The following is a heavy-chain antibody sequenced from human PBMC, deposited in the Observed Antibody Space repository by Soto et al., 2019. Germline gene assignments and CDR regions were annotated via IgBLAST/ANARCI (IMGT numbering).Heavy chain of an antibody. CDR3: AKPKMGNRYDRSGYYGYIDGMDD. CDR1: GFTFSTYA. V-gene: IGHV3-23*01. D-gene: IGHD3-22*01. J-gene: IGHJ6*02. CDR2: ISGSGGDT. Sequence: EVYLLESGGGLVQPGGSLRLSCAASGFTFSTYAMNWVRQAPGKGLEWVSTISGSGGDTYYADFVQGRFTISRDNAENTLYLLMNRLRAEVTAVYYCAKPKMGNRYDRSGYYGYIDGMDDWGQGTTVTVSS.